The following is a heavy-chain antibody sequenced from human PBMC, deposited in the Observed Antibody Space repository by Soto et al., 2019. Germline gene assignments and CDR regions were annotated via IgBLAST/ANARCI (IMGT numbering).Heavy chain of an antibody. CDR1: GFTFSSYS. V-gene: IGHV3-21*01. D-gene: IGHD3-3*01. CDR3: ARDLRRITIFGVVDHLEYYYYGMDV. J-gene: IGHJ6*02. CDR2: ISSSSSYI. Sequence: GGSLRLSCAASGFTFSSYSMNWVRQAPGKGLEWVSSISSSSSYIYYADSVKGRFTISRDNAKNFLYLQMNSLRAEDTVVYYCARDLRRITIFGVVDHLEYYYYGMDVWGQGTTVTVSS.